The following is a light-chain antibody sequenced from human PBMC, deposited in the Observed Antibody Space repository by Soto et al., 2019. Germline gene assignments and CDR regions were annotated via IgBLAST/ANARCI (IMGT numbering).Light chain of an antibody. Sequence: DIQMTQSPSTLSASVGDRVTTTCRASQSISSWLAWYQPKPGKAPKLLIYDASSLESGVPSRLSGSGSGTKFTLTISSLQPDDFASYYCQQYNSYSGTVGQGTKVEIK. CDR2: DAS. CDR1: QSISSW. V-gene: IGKV1-5*01. CDR3: QQYNSYSGT. J-gene: IGKJ1*01.